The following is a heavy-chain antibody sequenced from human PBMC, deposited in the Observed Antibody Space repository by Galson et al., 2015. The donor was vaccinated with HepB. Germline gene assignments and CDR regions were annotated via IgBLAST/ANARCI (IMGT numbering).Heavy chain of an antibody. J-gene: IGHJ4*02. D-gene: IGHD6-13*01. CDR2: IYLGDSNT. V-gene: IGHV5-51*01. Sequence: QSGAEVKKPGESLKISCKGSGYSFTNYWIGWVRQLPGKGLEWMGIIYLGDSNTMYSPSFQGQVTISADNSISTAYLQWSRLKAADTAMYYCARLGGDSWSYYFDYWGQGSLVTVSS. CDR1: GYSFTNYW. CDR3: ARLGGDSWSYYFDY.